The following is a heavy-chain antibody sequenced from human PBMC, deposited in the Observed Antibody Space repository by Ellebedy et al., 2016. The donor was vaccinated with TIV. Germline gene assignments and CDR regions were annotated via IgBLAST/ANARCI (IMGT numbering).Heavy chain of an antibody. J-gene: IGHJ4*02. D-gene: IGHD3-16*01. CDR3: VSTEYLGFWGY. V-gene: IGHV4-34*01. CDR1: GGSFTAYS. CDR2: INHSGST. Sequence: MPSETLSLTCGVSGGSFTAYSWTWIRQSPGKGLEWLGEINHSGSTNYNPSLKNRVTISLDTSKNQFSLRLSFVTAADTAVYYCVSTEYLGFWGYWGQGTLVTVSS.